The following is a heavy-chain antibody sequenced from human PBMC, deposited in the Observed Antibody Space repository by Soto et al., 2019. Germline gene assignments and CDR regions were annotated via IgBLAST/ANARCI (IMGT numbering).Heavy chain of an antibody. D-gene: IGHD3-22*01. V-gene: IGHV4-39*01. CDR2: INHSGST. CDR1: HGSMNRDSSY. Sequence: PLETLSLTCRVSHGSMNRDSSYWGWIRQPPGKGLEWIGVINHSGSTYHNLSLKGRVTMSVDASRNQFSLKLTSMTAADTAVYYCARLGGYVSVGYYYLWDSWGQGTLVPVSS. J-gene: IGHJ4*02. CDR3: ARLGGYVSVGYYYLWDS.